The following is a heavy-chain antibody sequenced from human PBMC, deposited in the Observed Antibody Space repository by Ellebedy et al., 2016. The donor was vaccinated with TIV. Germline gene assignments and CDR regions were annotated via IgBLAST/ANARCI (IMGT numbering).Heavy chain of an antibody. D-gene: IGHD2-15*01. Sequence: SETLSLTCTVSGGSISSYYWSWIRQPPGKGLEWIGYIYYSGSTNYNPSLKSRVTISVDTSKNQFSLKLSSVTAADTAVYYCARHPLSPCSGGSCYLFDYWGQGTLVTVSS. J-gene: IGHJ4*02. V-gene: IGHV4-59*08. CDR2: IYYSGST. CDR3: ARHPLSPCSGGSCYLFDY. CDR1: GGSISSYY.